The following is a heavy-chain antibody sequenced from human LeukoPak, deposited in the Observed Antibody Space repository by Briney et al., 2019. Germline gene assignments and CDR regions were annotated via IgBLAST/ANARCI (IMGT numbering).Heavy chain of an antibody. D-gene: IGHD1-20*01. CDR2: IRYDGSNK. Sequence: PGGSLRLSCAASGFTFRSYGMHWVRQAPGKGLEWVAFIRYDGSNKYYADSVKGRFTISRDNSKNTLYLQMNSLRAEDTAVYYCARSSLYNWNDTPRHDAFDIWGQGTMVTVSS. CDR3: ARSSLYNWNDTPRHDAFDI. V-gene: IGHV3-30*02. CDR1: GFTFRSYG. J-gene: IGHJ3*02.